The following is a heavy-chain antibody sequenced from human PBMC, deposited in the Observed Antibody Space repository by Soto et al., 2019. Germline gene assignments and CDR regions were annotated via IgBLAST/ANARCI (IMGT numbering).Heavy chain of an antibody. CDR2: INPNSGGT. Sequence: QVQLVQSGAEVKKPGASVKVSCKASGYTFTGYYMHWVRQAPGQGLEWMGRINPNSGGTNYAQKFQGWVTMTRETSFSTAYMELSRLGTEETAVYYGARDDTPLVAVWGGRGVEIWGQGTMVTVSS. V-gene: IGHV1-2*04. J-gene: IGHJ3*02. CDR3: ARDDTPLVAVWGGRGVEI. CDR1: GYTFTGYY. D-gene: IGHD6-19*01.